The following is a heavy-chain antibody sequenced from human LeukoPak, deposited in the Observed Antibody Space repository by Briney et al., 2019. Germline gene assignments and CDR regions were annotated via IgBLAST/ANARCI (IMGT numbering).Heavy chain of an antibody. CDR3: AKDFQPAYSSGYIDY. D-gene: IGHD3-22*01. CDR2: ISWNSGSI. Sequence: GGSLRLSCAASGFTFDDYAMHWVRQAPGEGLEWVSGISWNSGSIGYADSVKGRFTISRDNAKNSLYLQMNSLRAEDTALYYCAKDFQPAYSSGYIDYWSQGTLVTVSS. CDR1: GFTFDDYA. V-gene: IGHV3-9*01. J-gene: IGHJ4*02.